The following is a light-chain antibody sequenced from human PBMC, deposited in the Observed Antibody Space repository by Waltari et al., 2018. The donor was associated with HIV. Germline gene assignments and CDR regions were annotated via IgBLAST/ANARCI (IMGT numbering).Light chain of an antibody. CDR3: SSYTTSSTWV. J-gene: IGLJ3*02. CDR2: EVS. Sequence: QSALTQPASVSGSPGQSLTISCTGTSSAVGGYKYVSWYLQQPGKAPKLLISEVSNRPSGVSNRFSGSKSGNTASLTIAGLQAEDEADYDCSSYTTSSTWVFGGGTKLTVL. V-gene: IGLV2-14*01. CDR1: SSAVGGYKY.